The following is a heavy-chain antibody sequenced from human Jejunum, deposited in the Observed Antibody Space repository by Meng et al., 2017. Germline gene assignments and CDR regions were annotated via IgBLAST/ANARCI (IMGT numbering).Heavy chain of an antibody. CDR3: ARDLLDPNIAATGWFDP. CDR2: ISHTGRI. V-gene: IGHV4-4*02. D-gene: IGHD2/OR15-2a*01. Sequence: VHLEHLGVGLVNPSGTLSLHGAVSCGSSSNNNWWRWVRQPPGKGLEWIGEISHTGRINYNPSLKSRVTMSLDQSKNQFSLDLTSVTGADTAVYYCARDLLDPNIAATGWFDPWGQGTLVTVSS. J-gene: IGHJ5*02. CDR1: CGSSSNNNW.